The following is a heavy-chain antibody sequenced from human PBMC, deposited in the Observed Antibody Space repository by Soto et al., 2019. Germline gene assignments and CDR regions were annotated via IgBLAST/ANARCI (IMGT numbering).Heavy chain of an antibody. Sequence: SETLSLTCTVSGGSISSSSYYWGWIRQPPGKGLEWIGSIYYSGSTYYNPSLKSRVTISVDTSKNQFSLKLSSVTAADTAVYYCASTYYDIWSGPQRLYGMDVWGQGTTVTVSS. J-gene: IGHJ6*02. V-gene: IGHV4-39*01. D-gene: IGHD3-3*01. CDR2: IYYSGST. CDR1: GGSISSSSYY. CDR3: ASTYYDIWSGPQRLYGMDV.